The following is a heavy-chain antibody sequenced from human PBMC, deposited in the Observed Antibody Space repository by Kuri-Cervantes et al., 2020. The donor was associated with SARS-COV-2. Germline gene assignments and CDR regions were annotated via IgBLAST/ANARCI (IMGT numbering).Heavy chain of an antibody. J-gene: IGHJ4*02. V-gene: IGHV4-39*01. Sequence: SETLSLTCTVSGDSISSSRYYWGWIRQPPGKGLEWIGSMYYSGSTYYNPSLKSRVTISVDTSKNQFSLKLSSVTAADTAVYYCARGEMATIGIDYWGQGTLVTVSS. CDR2: MYYSGST. D-gene: IGHD5-24*01. CDR3: ARGEMATIGIDY. CDR1: GDSISSSRYY.